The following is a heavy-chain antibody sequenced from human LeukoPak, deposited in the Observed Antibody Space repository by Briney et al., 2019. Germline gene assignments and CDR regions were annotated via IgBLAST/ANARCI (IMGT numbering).Heavy chain of an antibody. CDR2: LYHNEIT. D-gene: IGHD3-3*01. Sequence: PSQTLSLTCTVSGGSISSGAYYWSSIRQPPGKGLEWIGYLYHNEITYYNPSLKNRVTISIDRSKNQFSLKLSSVTAADTAMYYCARGGDYYDFWSGLYAFDIWNQGTMVTVSS. J-gene: IGHJ3*02. CDR1: GGSISSGAYY. CDR3: ARGGDYYDFWSGLYAFDI. V-gene: IGHV4-30-2*01.